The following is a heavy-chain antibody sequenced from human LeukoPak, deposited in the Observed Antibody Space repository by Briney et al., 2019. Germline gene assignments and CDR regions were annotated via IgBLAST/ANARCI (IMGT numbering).Heavy chain of an antibody. Sequence: PSETLSLTCTVSGGSISSYYWSWIRRPPGKGLEWIGYIYYSGSTNYNPSLKSRVTISVDTSKNQFSLKLSSVTAADTAVYYCARDLATMGSGAFDIWGQGTMVTVSS. J-gene: IGHJ3*02. CDR2: IYYSGST. D-gene: IGHD5-12*01. CDR3: ARDLATMGSGAFDI. CDR1: GGSISSYY. V-gene: IGHV4-59*01.